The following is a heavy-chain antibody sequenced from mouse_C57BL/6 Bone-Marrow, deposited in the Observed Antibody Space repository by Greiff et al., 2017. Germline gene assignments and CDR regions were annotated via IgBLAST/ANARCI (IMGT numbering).Heavy chain of an antibody. J-gene: IGHJ2*01. CDR2: ISYSGST. CDR3: ARGRYYVDFDY. D-gene: IGHD1-1*01. Sequence: DVQLQESGPGMVKPSPSLSLPCTVTGYSFTSGYDWQWNRHAPGNKMEWMGNISYSGSTNYNTNLKSRITITHATSKNHFFLKLNTVTTEDTATYDCARGRYYVDFDYWGQGTTLTVSS. CDR1: GYSFTSGYD. V-gene: IGHV3-1*01.